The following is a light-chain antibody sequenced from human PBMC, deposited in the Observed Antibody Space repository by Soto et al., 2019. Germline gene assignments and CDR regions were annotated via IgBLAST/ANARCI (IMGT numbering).Light chain of an antibody. V-gene: IGKV3-20*01. CDR2: GAS. CDR3: QQYGSLPT. Sequence: IVLTQSPGTLSLSPGERATLSCRASQSVSSIYLAWYQQKPGQAPRLLISGASSRATDIPDRFSGSGSGTDFTLTISRLEPEDFAVYYCQQYGSLPTFGQGTKVDIK. CDR1: QSVSSIY. J-gene: IGKJ1*01.